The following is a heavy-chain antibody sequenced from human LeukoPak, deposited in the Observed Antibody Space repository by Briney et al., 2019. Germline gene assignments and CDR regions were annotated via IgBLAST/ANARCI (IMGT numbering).Heavy chain of an antibody. J-gene: IGHJ1*01. D-gene: IGHD2-2*01. V-gene: IGHV3-21*01. CDR3: ARDHGYCSTTNCVAEYFQD. CDR2: ISSISSYI. CDR1: GFTFSSYA. Sequence: PGGSLRLSCAASGFTFSSYAMSWVRQAPGKGLEWVSSISSISSYIYYADSVKGRFTISRDNAKNSLYLQMNSLRAEDTAVYYCARDHGYCSTTNCVAEYFQDWGQGALVTVSS.